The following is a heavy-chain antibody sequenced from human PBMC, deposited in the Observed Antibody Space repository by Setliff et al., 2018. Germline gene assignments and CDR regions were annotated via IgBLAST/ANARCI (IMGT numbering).Heavy chain of an antibody. CDR1: GYSFASYG. V-gene: IGHV1-18*01. CDR2: ISGYNGDT. J-gene: IGHJ5*02. CDR3: ARDRPTVVIAAAKASFDH. Sequence: ASVKVSCKTSGYSFASYGVSWVRRAPGQGLEWMGWISGYNGDTNYAPEFQGRVTMTTDTSTSTGYMELRRLRSDDTAVYYCARDRPTVVIAAAKASFDHWGQGTLVTVSS. D-gene: IGHD2-2*01.